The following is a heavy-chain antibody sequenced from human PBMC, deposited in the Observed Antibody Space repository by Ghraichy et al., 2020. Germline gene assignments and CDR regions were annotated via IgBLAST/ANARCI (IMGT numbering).Heavy chain of an antibody. D-gene: IGHD3-10*01. CDR2: IYYSGST. CDR1: GGSISSGGYY. V-gene: IGHV4-31*03. J-gene: IGHJ6*03. CDR3: ATLSGTNYYYYYYMDV. Sequence: SETLSLTCTVSGGSISSGGYYWSWIRQHPGKGLEWIGYIYYSGSTYYNPSLKSRVTISVDTSKNQFSLKLSSVTAADTAVYYCATLSGTNYYYYYYMDVWGKGTPVTVS.